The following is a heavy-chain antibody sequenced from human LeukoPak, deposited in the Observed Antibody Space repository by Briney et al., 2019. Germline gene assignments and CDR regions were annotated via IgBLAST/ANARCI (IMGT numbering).Heavy chain of an antibody. CDR1: GDSISNYY. D-gene: IGHD3-22*01. Sequence: SETLSLTCTVSGDSISNYYWSWIRQPPGKGLEWIGYIYSSGNTNSNSSLKSRVTISVDTSKNQFSLKPSSVTAADTAMYYCAREVYYFRAYYYDFRSLHDAFDIWGQGTMVTVSS. CDR2: IYSSGNT. CDR3: AREVYYFRAYYYDFRSLHDAFDI. J-gene: IGHJ3*02. V-gene: IGHV4-59*12.